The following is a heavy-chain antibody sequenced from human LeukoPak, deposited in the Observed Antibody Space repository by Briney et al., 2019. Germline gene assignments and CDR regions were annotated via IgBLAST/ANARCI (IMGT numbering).Heavy chain of an antibody. D-gene: IGHD6-19*01. CDR3: ARPYTSGRYGAFDI. J-gene: IGHJ3*02. CDR2: IYDSGST. V-gene: IGHV4-59*08. Sequence: SETLSLTCTVSGASISSYYWSWIRQPPGKGLEWIGYIYDSGSTKYNPSLKSRVTISVDTSNNQFSLKLSSVTAADTAVYYCARPYTSGRYGAFDIWGQGTMVTVSS. CDR1: GASISSYY.